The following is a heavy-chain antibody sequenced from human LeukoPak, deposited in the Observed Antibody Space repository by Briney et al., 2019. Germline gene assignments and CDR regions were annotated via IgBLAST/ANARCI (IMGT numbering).Heavy chain of an antibody. D-gene: IGHD2-15*01. CDR2: IYYSGST. J-gene: IGHJ6*03. CDR3: ARAIPTLYYYMDV. CDR1: GGSISSYY. V-gene: IGHV4-59*01. Sequence: SETLSLTCTVSGGSISSYYWSWIRRPPGKGLEWIGYIYYSGSTNYNPSLKSRVTISVDTSKNQFSLKLSSVTAADTAVYYCARAIPTLYYYMDVWGKGTTVTVSS.